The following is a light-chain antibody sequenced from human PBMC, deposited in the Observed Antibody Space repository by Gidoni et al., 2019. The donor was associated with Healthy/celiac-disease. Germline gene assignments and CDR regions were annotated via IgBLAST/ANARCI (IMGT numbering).Light chain of an antibody. J-gene: IGKJ3*01. CDR2: DAS. Sequence: EIVLTQSPATLSLPPGERATLPCRASKSVSSYLAWYHQKPGQAPRLLIYDASNRATGIPARFSGSGSGTDFTLTISSLEPEDFAVYYCQQRSNWPLFTFGPGTKVDIK. CDR3: QQRSNWPLFT. CDR1: KSVSSY. V-gene: IGKV3-11*01.